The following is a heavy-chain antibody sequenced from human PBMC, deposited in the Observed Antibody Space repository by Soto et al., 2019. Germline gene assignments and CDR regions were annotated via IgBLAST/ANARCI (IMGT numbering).Heavy chain of an antibody. J-gene: IGHJ3*01. D-gene: IGHD3-16*01. CDR3: AHRLTLMSTWHYGSFDL. CDR1: GVSITTQGVG. CDR2: TYWDDAT. V-gene: IGHV2-5*02. Sequence: QITLRESGPTLVKPTQTLTLTCSLSGVSITTQGVGVGWDRQPPGKALAWLAFTYWDDATRYNPPLTPRLTTMKDTSRHQVGLIMTIMDPADTATYYRAHRLTLMSTWHYGSFDLCGHGAMDAVPS.